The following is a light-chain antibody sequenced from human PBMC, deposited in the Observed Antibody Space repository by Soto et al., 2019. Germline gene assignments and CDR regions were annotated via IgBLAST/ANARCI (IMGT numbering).Light chain of an antibody. CDR1: SSDVGGYNY. CDR3: SSYTSSSTYV. CDR2: DVS. J-gene: IGLJ1*01. Sequence: QSALTKPASVSGSAGESITISCPGTSSDVGGYNYVSWYQQHPGKAPKLMIYDVSNRPSGVSNRFSGSKSGNTASLTISGLQAEDEPDYYCSSYTSSSTYVFGTGTKVTVL. V-gene: IGLV2-14*01.